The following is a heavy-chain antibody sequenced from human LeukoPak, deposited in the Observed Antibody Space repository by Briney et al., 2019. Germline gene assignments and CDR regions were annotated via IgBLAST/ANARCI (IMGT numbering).Heavy chain of an antibody. CDR3: ARLADCSSSSCRSFDY. CDR1: GYPFTGYY. V-gene: IGHV1-2*02. Sequence: ASVKVSCKASGYPFTGYYIRWVRQAPGQELEWMGWITPNSGFTNYAQKFQGRVTMTRDTSISTAYMELSRLRSDDTAVYYCARLADCSSSSCRSFDYWGQGTLVTVSS. D-gene: IGHD2-2*01. CDR2: ITPNSGFT. J-gene: IGHJ4*02.